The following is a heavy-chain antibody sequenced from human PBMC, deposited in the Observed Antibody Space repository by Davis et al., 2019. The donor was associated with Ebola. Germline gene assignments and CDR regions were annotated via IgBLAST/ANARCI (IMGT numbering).Heavy chain of an antibody. V-gene: IGHV1-18*01. CDR2: ISAYNGNT. CDR1: GYTFTSYG. CDR3: ARDHYDCSSTSCYYGMDV. Sequence: AASVKVSCKASGYTFTSYGISWVRQAPGQGLEWMGWISAYNGNTNYAQKLQGRVTMTTDTSTSTAYMELRSLRSDDTAVYYCARDHYDCSSTSCYYGMDVWGQGTTVTVSS. J-gene: IGHJ6*02. D-gene: IGHD2-2*01.